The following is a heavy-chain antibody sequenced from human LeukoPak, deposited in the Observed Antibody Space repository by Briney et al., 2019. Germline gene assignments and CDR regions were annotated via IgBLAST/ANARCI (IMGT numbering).Heavy chain of an antibody. V-gene: IGHV3-30*02. D-gene: IGHD6-13*01. Sequence: GGSLRLSCAASGFTFSSYGMYWVRQAPGKGLEWVAFIRYDGSNKYYADSVKGRFTISRDNSKNSLYLQMNSLRAEDTAVYYCARDLGGSWFNWFDPWGQGTLVTVSS. CDR2: IRYDGSNK. CDR1: GFTFSSYG. J-gene: IGHJ5*02. CDR3: ARDLGGSWFNWFDP.